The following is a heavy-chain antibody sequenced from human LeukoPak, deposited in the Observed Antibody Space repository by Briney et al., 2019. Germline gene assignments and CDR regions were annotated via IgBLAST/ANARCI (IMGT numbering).Heavy chain of an antibody. V-gene: IGHV3-30-3*01. CDR3: ARQSFAPFQVGPETPIES. Sequence: PGRSLRLSCAASGFTFSSYAMHWVRQAPGKGLEWVAVISYDGSNKYYADSVKGRFTISRDNSKNTLYLQMNSLRAEDTAVYYCARQSFAPFQVGPETPIESWGQGTLVTVSS. CDR2: ISYDGSNK. CDR1: GFTFSSYA. J-gene: IGHJ4*02. D-gene: IGHD1-26*01.